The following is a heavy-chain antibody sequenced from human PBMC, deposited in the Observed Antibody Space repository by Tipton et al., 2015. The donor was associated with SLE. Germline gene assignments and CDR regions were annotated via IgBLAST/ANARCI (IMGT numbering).Heavy chain of an antibody. Sequence: TLSLTCTVSGGAINTYNNYWTWIRQPAGKGLEWIGRFYMSESTNYNPSLKTRVSMSVDTSKNQFSLKLTSVTAADTAVYYCARRKAVAGTDDAFDIWGQGTMVTVSS. V-gene: IGHV4-61*02. J-gene: IGHJ3*02. CDR3: ARRKAVAGTDDAFDI. D-gene: IGHD6-19*01. CDR1: GGAINTYNNY. CDR2: FYMSEST.